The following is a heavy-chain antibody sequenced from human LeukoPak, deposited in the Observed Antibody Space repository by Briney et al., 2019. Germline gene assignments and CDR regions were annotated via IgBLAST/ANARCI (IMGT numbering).Heavy chain of an antibody. J-gene: IGHJ4*02. CDR3: AATLPLTLDY. D-gene: IGHD1-14*01. CDR1: GFTFSSYW. CDR2: INSDGSST. Sequence: GGSLRLSCAASGFTFSSYWMHWVRQAPGKGLVWVSRINSDGSSTSYADSVKGRFTTSRDNAKNTLYLQMNSLKTEDTAVYYCAATLPLTLDYWGQGTLVTVSS. V-gene: IGHV3-74*01.